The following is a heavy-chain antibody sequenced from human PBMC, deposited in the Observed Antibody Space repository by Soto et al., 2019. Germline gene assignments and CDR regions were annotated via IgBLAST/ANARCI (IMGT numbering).Heavy chain of an antibody. Sequence: QVQLQESGPGLVKPSETLSLSCAVSGGSIRNYYWSWIRQPPGRGLEWIGHIYYSGSTNYNPSLKSRVTIPVXTXENQFSLKLSSVTAADAAVYYCGRVKYTGSNSYLDYWGQGNLVTVST. V-gene: IGHV4-59*01. D-gene: IGHD1-26*01. CDR2: IYYSGST. CDR1: GGSIRNYY. CDR3: GRVKYTGSNSYLDY. J-gene: IGHJ4*02.